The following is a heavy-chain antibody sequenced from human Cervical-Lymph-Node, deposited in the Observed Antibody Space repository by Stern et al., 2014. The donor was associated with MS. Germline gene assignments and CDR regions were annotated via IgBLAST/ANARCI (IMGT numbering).Heavy chain of an antibody. J-gene: IGHJ4*02. D-gene: IGHD3-16*01. Sequence: VQLVESGGGAVQPGKSLRLSCAASGFTFRNYAMHWVRQAPGKGLEWVAVISHDGNEKYYAYALRGRFTISRDNSRNTLYLQMNSLGADDTAVYYCAREGEKASTTAFDSWGQGTLVTVS. V-gene: IGHV3-30*01. CDR1: GFTFRNYA. CDR2: ISHDGNEK. CDR3: AREGEKASTTAFDS.